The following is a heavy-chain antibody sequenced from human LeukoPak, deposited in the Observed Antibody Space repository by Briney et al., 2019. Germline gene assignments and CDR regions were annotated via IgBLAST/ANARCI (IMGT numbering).Heavy chain of an antibody. J-gene: IGHJ4*02. V-gene: IGHV3-20*04. CDR1: GFTFDDYG. CDR2: INWNGGST. Sequence: PGGSLRLSCAASGFTFDDYGMSWVRQAPGKGLEWVSGINWNGGSTGYADSVKGRFTISRDNAKNSLYLQMNSLRAEDTALYYCARDRGVTIFGVAPATFDYWGQGTLVTVSS. D-gene: IGHD3-3*01. CDR3: ARDRGVTIFGVAPATFDY.